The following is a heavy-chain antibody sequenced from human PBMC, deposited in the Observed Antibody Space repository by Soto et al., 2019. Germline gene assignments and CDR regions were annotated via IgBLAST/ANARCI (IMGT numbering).Heavy chain of an antibody. CDR1: GYTFTSYG. CDR3: ARWDSNGLVFFPP. CDR2: ISAHNGNT. D-gene: IGHD6-25*01. V-gene: IGHV1-18*01. J-gene: IGHJ5*02. Sequence: QVQLVQSGAEVKKPGASVKVSCKASGYTFTSYGISWVRQAPGQGLEWMGWISAHNGNTNYAQKLQGRVTMTTETSTSTAYGELSSLRSDDPPVYYFARWDSNGLVFFPPWVQGTLDTVS.